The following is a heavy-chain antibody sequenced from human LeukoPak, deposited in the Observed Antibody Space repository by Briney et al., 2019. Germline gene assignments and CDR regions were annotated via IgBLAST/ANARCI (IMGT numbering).Heavy chain of an antibody. Sequence: KPGGSLRLSCAASGFTFSSYWMSWVRQAPGKGLEWVSSISSSSSYIYYADSVKGRFTISRDNAKNSLYLQMNSLRAEDTAVYYCAGFGDRGAFDIWGQGTMVTVSS. CDR3: AGFGDRGAFDI. D-gene: IGHD3-10*01. CDR2: ISSSSSYI. CDR1: GFTFSSYW. V-gene: IGHV3-21*01. J-gene: IGHJ3*02.